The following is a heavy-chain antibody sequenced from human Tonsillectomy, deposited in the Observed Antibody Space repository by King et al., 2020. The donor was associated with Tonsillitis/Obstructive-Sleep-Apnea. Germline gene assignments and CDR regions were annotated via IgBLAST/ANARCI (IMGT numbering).Heavy chain of an antibody. J-gene: IGHJ5*01. V-gene: IGHV4-59*01. Sequence: VQLQESGPGLVKPSETLSLTCTVSGGSISNYYWSWIRQPPGKGLEWIGYIYYSGSTKYNPSLKSRVTISVDTSKNKFSLRLSSVTAADTAVYYCARSPGDLEWFDYWGQGTLVTVSS. D-gene: IGHD2-21*01. CDR2: IYYSGST. CDR1: GGSISNYY. CDR3: ARSPGDLEWFDY.